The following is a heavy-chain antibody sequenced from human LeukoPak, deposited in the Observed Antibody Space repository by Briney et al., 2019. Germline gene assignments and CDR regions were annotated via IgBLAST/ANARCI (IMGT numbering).Heavy chain of an antibody. CDR1: GGSISSSSYY. V-gene: IGHV4-39*07. CDR2: IYYSGST. CDR3: ARITGANDEAFDI. J-gene: IGHJ3*02. Sequence: SETLSLTCTVSGGSISSSSYYWGWIHQPPGKGLEWIGSIYYSGSTYYNPSLKSRVTISVDTSKNQFSLKLSSVTAADTAVYYWARITGANDEAFDIWGQGTMVTVSS. D-gene: IGHD1-14*01.